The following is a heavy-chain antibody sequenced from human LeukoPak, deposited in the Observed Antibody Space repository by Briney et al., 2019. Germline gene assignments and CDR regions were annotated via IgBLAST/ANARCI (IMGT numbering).Heavy chain of an antibody. Sequence: GGSLRLSCAASAFSLNAYNMNWVRQAPGKGLEWVSSISYTGTYIYYADSVKGRFTISRDNAQNSLYLQMNSLRAEDTAVYYCASPSSSTSLLYYYYYMDVWGKGTTVTVSS. CDR3: ASPSSSTSLLYYYYYMDV. CDR1: AFSLNAYN. V-gene: IGHV3-21*01. D-gene: IGHD2-2*01. CDR2: ISYTGTYI. J-gene: IGHJ6*03.